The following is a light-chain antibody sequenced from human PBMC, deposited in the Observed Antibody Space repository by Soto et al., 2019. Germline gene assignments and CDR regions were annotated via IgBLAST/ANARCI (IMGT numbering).Light chain of an antibody. J-gene: IGKJ4*01. Sequence: DIQMTQSPSSLSASVGDRVTITCRASQSIGCYLNWYQQTPGKAPNILSHGGSILQSGVPPRFSGGGGGTDFTLTISSLQPEDFESYYCQQIYTIPLTFGGGTKVDIK. V-gene: IGKV1-39*01. CDR2: GGS. CDR3: QQIYTIPLT. CDR1: QSIGCY.